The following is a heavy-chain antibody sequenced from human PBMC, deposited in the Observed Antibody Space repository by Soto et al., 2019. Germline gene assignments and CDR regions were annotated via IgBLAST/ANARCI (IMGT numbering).Heavy chain of an antibody. Sequence: SETLSLTCTVSGGSISSGGDYWSWIRQHPGKGLEWIGYIYYSGSTYYNPSLKSRVTISVDTSKNQFSLKLSSVTAADTAVYYCAREQQLRSYYGMDVWGQGTTVTVSS. D-gene: IGHD6-13*01. CDR3: AREQQLRSYYGMDV. V-gene: IGHV4-31*03. J-gene: IGHJ6*02. CDR2: IYYSGST. CDR1: GGSISSGGDY.